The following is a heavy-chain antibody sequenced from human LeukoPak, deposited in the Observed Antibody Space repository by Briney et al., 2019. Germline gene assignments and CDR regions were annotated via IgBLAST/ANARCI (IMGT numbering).Heavy chain of an antibody. CDR2: ISSSRNYI. Sequence: PGGSLRLSCAASGFTFSHYSMNWVRQAPGKGLEWVSPISSSRNYIYYADSVKGRFTISRDNAKNSLYLQMNSLRAEDTAVYFCARLGYCSGGSCYLKGSGYFDYWGQGTLVTVSS. D-gene: IGHD2-15*01. CDR1: GFTFSHYS. CDR3: ARLGYCSGGSCYLKGSGYFDY. J-gene: IGHJ4*02. V-gene: IGHV3-21*01.